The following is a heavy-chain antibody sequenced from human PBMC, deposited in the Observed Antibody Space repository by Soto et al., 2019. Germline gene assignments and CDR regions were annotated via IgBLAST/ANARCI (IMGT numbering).Heavy chain of an antibody. J-gene: IGHJ5*02. V-gene: IGHV1-18*01. CDR1: GYTFTSYG. Sequence: ASVKVSCKASGYTFTSYGISWVRQAPGQGLEWMGWISAYNGNTNYAQKLQGRVTMTTDTSTSTAYMELRSLRSDDTAVYHCARVARHSGYDGTLLRWFDPWGQGTLVTVSS. CDR3: ARVARHSGYDGTLLRWFDP. CDR2: ISAYNGNT. D-gene: IGHD5-12*01.